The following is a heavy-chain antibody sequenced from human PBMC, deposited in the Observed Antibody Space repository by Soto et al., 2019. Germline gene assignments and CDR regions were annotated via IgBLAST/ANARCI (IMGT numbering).Heavy chain of an antibody. D-gene: IGHD1-26*01. CDR1: GFTFSSYG. V-gene: IGHV3-30*18. J-gene: IGHJ6*02. Sequence: GWSLRLSCAASGFTFSSYGMHWVRQAPGKGLEWVAVISYDGSNKYYADSVKGRFTISRDNSKNTLYLQMNSLRAEDTAVYYCAKDVVVGATTGLGDYYYYYGMDVWGQGTTVTVSS. CDR2: ISYDGSNK. CDR3: AKDVVVGATTGLGDYYYYYGMDV.